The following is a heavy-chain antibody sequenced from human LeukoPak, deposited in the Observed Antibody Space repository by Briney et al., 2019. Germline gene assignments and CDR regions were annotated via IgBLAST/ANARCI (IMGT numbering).Heavy chain of an antibody. CDR1: GFTFSSFA. CDR2: VSLTGSTK. J-gene: IGHJ4*02. CDR3: AKRKNSPGYSSLDQ. V-gene: IGHV3-23*01. D-gene: IGHD2-15*01. Sequence: GGSLRLSCVASGFTFSSFALDWVRQALGRGLEWMSVVSLTGSTKYYADSVKGRFTVSRDNSKNTVYLQMNSLRVDDSAVYYCAKRKNSPGYSSLDQWGQGTLVTVSS.